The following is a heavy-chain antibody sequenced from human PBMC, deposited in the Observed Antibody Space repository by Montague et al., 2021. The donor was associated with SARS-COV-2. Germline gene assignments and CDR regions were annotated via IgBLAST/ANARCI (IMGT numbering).Heavy chain of an antibody. V-gene: IGHV4-39*01. CDR1: GGSISSSSYY. Sequence: SETLSLTCTVSGGSISSSSYYWGWIRQPPGKGLEWIGSLYYTGSTYYNPSLKSRVTISVDTSKHQFSLKLSSVTAADTAVYYCARDSSSWYYWLDPWGQGTLGTGSS. J-gene: IGHJ5*02. D-gene: IGHD6-13*01. CDR3: ARDSSSWYYWLDP. CDR2: LYYTGST.